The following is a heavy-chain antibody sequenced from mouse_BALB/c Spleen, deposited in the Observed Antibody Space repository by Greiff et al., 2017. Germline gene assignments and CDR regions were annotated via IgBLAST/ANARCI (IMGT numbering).Heavy chain of an antibody. CDR1: GFTFSDYY. D-gene: IGHD2-10*02. J-gene: IGHJ4*01. V-gene: IGHV5-4*02. Sequence: EVQLVESGGGLVKPGGSLKLSCAASGFTFSDYYMSWVRQTPEKRLEWVATISDGGSYTYYPDSVKGRFTISRDNAKNNLYLQMSSLKSEDTAMYYCARDKYGNYEAMDYWGQGTSVTVSS. CDR3: ARDKYGNYEAMDY. CDR2: ISDGGSYT.